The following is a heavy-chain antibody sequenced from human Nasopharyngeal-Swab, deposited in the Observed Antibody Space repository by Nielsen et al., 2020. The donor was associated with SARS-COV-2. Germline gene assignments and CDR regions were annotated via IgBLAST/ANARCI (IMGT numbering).Heavy chain of an antibody. J-gene: IGHJ4*02. CDR1: GFPFRTHG. CDR3: AKDLRGPYFF. CDR2: ISGSGDISGSGGST. Sequence: GGSLRLSCVASGFPFRTHGMSWVRQAPGKGLEWVSAISGSGDISGSGGSTYYADSVKGRFTISRDNSKNTLSLQMNSLRAEDTAVYYCAKDLRGPYFFWGQGTLVTVSS. V-gene: IGHV3-23*01. D-gene: IGHD2/OR15-2a*01.